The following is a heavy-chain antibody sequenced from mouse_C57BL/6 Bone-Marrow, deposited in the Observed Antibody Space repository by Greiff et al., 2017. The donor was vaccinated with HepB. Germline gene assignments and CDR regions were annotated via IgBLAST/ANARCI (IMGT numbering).Heavy chain of an antibody. V-gene: IGHV1-54*01. CDR1: GYAFTNYL. D-gene: IGHD2-3*01. CDR2: IKPGSGGT. Sequence: VQLQQSGAELVRPGTSVKVSCKASGYAFTNYLIEWVQQRPGQGLEWIGVIKPGSGGTNYNEKFKGKATLTADKSSSTAYMQLSSLTSEDSAVYFCASGDGYYWYFDVWGTGTTVTVSS. CDR3: ASGDGYYWYFDV. J-gene: IGHJ1*03.